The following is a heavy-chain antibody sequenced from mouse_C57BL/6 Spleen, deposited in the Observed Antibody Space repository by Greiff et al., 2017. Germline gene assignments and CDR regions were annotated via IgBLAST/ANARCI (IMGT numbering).Heavy chain of an antibody. CDR2: IYPGSGNT. V-gene: IGHV1-76*01. J-gene: IGHJ4*01. CDR3: ARSYYYGSSDAGYAMDY. D-gene: IGHD1-1*01. Sequence: FQLQQSGAELVRPGASVKLSCKASGYTFTDYYINWVKQRPGQGLAWIARIYPGSGNTYYNEKFKGKATLTAEKSSSTAYMQISSLTSEDSAVYFCARSYYYGSSDAGYAMDYGGQGTSVTVSS. CDR1: GYTFTDYY.